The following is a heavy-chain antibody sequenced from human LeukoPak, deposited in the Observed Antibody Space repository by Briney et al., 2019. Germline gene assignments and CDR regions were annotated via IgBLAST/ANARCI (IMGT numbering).Heavy chain of an antibody. J-gene: IGHJ4*02. CDR1: GGSISSYY. Sequence: TSSETLSLTCTVSGGSISSYYWSWIRQPPGKGLEWIGYIYYSGSTNYNPSLKSRVTISVDTSKNQFSLKLSPVTAADTAVYYCARHTVGELDYWGQGTLVTVPS. CDR2: IYYSGST. CDR3: ARHTVGELDY. V-gene: IGHV4-59*08. D-gene: IGHD3-16*01.